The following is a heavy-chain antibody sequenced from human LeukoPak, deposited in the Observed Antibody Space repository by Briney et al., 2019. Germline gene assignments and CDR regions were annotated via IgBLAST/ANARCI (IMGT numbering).Heavy chain of an antibody. Sequence: ASVKVSCKASGYTFTSYDINWVRQAPGQGLEWMGGIIPIFGTANYAQKFQGRVTITADKSTSTAYMELSSLRSEDTAVYYCAREADYGDSGYFDLWGRGTLVTVSS. V-gene: IGHV1-69*06. D-gene: IGHD4-17*01. J-gene: IGHJ2*01. CDR1: GYTFTSYD. CDR3: AREADYGDSGYFDL. CDR2: IIPIFGTA.